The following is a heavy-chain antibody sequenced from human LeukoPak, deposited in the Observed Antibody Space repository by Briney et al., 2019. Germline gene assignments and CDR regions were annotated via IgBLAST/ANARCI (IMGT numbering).Heavy chain of an antibody. J-gene: IGHJ4*02. CDR3: ARDYAGYCSGATCHFDS. Sequence: GGSLRLSCAASGFTFGTYSMNWVRQAPGKGLEWVSSISSSSAYIYYADSVKGRFTISRDNAKNSLYLQMNSVRAEDTAVYYCARDYAGYCSGATCHFDSWGQGTLVTVSS. CDR1: GFTFGTYS. V-gene: IGHV3-21*01. CDR2: ISSSSAYI. D-gene: IGHD2-2*03.